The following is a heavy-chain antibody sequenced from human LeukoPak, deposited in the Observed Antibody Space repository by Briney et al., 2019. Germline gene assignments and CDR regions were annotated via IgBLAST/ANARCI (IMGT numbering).Heavy chain of an antibody. CDR3: AKRDRDGWFDP. CDR1: GGSMRSHH. Sequence: SETLSLTCTVPGGSMRSHHWTWIRQAPGKRLEWIGYTFYTGATYYNPSLRSRVTISIDTSKNQFSLKVTSVTTADTAVYYCAKRDRDGWFDPWGQGTLVTVSS. V-gene: IGHV4-59*11. CDR2: TFYTGAT. J-gene: IGHJ5*02.